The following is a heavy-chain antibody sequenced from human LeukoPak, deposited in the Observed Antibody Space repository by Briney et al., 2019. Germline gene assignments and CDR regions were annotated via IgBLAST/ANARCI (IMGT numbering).Heavy chain of an antibody. J-gene: IGHJ4*02. CDR1: GGTFSSYA. CDR3: ARAAPLPTVTYFDY. V-gene: IGHV1-69*05. D-gene: IGHD4-11*01. Sequence: SVKVSCKASGGTFSSYAISWVRQAPGQGLEWMGGIIPIFGTANYAQKFQGRVTITTDESTSTAYMELSSLRSEDAAVYYCARAAPLPTVTYFDYWGQGTLVTVS. CDR2: IIPIFGTA.